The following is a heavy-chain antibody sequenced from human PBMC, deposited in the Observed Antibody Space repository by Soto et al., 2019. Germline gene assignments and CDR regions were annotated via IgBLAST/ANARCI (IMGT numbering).Heavy chain of an antibody. CDR1: GFSFSNYG. Sequence: QVQLVEAGGGVVQPGRSLRLSCTASGFSFSNYGMHWVLQAPGKGLEWLAFIWYDGSKQYQADCVKGRFTISRANSKHTLYLQMNSLRAEDTAVYFCARTYYNVLTGFGWSLELWRRGTLVTVSS. J-gene: IGHJ2*01. CDR2: IWYDGSKQ. V-gene: IGHV3-33*03. CDR3: ARTYYNVLTGFGWSLEL. D-gene: IGHD3-9*01.